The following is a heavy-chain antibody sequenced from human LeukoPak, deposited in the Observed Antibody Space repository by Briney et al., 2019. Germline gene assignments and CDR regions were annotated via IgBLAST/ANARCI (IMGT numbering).Heavy chain of an antibody. D-gene: IGHD3-16*01. CDR1: GFXFSNAW. CDR3: TTEREGGPDY. Sequence: GGSLRLSCAASGFXFSNAWISWVRQAPGKGLEWVGRIESKIDGGTTDYAAPVKGRFTISRDDSKNTLYLQLNSLKTEDTAVYYCTTEREGGPDYWGQGTLVTVSS. J-gene: IGHJ4*02. V-gene: IGHV3-15*04. CDR2: IESKIDGGTT.